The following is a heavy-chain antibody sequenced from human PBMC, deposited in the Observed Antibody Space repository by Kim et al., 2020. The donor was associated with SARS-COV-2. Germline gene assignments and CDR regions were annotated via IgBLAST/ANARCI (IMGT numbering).Heavy chain of an antibody. CDR3: ARVVPITLIVVVITPSGAFDS. Sequence: SETLSLTCTVSGGSISSSSYYWGWIRQPPGKGLEWIGSIYYSGSTYYTPSLKSRVTISVDTSKNHFSLKLSSVTAADTAVYYCARVVPITLIVVVITPSGAFDSWGQGTMVTVSS. CDR2: IYYSGST. J-gene: IGHJ3*02. D-gene: IGHD3-22*01. V-gene: IGHV4-39*02. CDR1: GGSISSSSYY.